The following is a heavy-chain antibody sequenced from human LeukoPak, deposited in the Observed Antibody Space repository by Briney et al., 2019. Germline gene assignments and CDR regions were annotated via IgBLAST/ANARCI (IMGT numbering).Heavy chain of an antibody. J-gene: IGHJ4*02. Sequence: ASVKVSCKASGYTFTIYDINWVRQATGQGLEWMGWMNPNSGNTGYAQKFQSRVTMTRNTSISTAYMELSSLRSEDTAVYYCARRSLKKTTFDYWGQGTLVTVSS. V-gene: IGHV1-8*01. CDR3: ARRSLKKTTFDY. D-gene: IGHD1-1*01. CDR1: GYTFTIYD. CDR2: MNPNSGNT.